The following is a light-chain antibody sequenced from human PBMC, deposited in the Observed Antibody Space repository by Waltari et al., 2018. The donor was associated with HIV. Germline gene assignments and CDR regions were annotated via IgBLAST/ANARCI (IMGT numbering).Light chain of an antibody. CDR3: QSYDSSLSGPVV. V-gene: IGLV1-40*01. J-gene: IGLJ2*01. CDR2: GNS. Sequence: QSVLTQPPSVSGAPGQRVTISCTGSSSNIGAGYDVHWYQQLPGTAPKLLIYGNSNRPSGVPYRFSGSKSGTSASRAITGLQAEDEADYYCQSYDSSLSGPVVFGGGTKLTVL. CDR1: SSNIGAGYD.